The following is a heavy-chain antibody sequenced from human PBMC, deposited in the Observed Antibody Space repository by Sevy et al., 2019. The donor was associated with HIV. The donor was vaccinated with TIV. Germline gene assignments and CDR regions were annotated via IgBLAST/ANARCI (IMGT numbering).Heavy chain of an antibody. CDR1: GYTFSSYD. CDR3: ARAGYYYDSSGYYFDY. CDR2: INPNSGNT. J-gene: IGHJ4*02. D-gene: IGHD3-22*01. V-gene: IGHV1-8*03. Sequence: ASVKVSCKASGYTFSSYDINWVRQATGHGLEWMGWINPNSGNTGYAQKFQGRVTITRNTSISTAYMELSSLRSEDTAVYYCARAGYYYDSSGYYFDYWGQGTLVTVSS.